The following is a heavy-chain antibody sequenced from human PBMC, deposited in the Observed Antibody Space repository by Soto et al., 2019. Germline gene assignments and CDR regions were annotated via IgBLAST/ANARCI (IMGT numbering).Heavy chain of an antibody. CDR1: GFTFSDYY. CDR3: ARVSDYGDYYFDY. CDR2: ISSSGSTI. D-gene: IGHD4-17*01. V-gene: IGHV3-11*01. Sequence: PGGSLSLSCAASGFTFSDYYMSWIRQAPGKGLEWVSYISSSGSTIYYADSVKGRFTISRDNAKNSLYLQMNSLRAEDTAVYYCARVSDYGDYYFDYWGQGTLVTVSS. J-gene: IGHJ4*02.